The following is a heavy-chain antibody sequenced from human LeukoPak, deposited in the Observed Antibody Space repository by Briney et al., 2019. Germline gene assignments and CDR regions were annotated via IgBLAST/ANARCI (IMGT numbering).Heavy chain of an antibody. Sequence: ASVKVSCKASGGTFSGYAISWVRQAPGQGLEWMGGIIPIFGTANYAQKFQGRVTIIADESTSTAYMELSSLRSEDTAVYYCARGVVGATTGAYSFDYWGRGTLVTVSS. J-gene: IGHJ4*02. V-gene: IGHV1-69*13. CDR2: IIPIFGTA. CDR3: ARGVVGATTGAYSFDY. CDR1: GGTFSGYA. D-gene: IGHD1-26*01.